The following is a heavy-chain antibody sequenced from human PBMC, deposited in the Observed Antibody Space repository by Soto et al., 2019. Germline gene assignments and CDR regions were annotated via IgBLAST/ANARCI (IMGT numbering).Heavy chain of an antibody. J-gene: IGHJ4*02. V-gene: IGHV1-8*01. CDR2: MNPKSGHT. CDR3: ARRIPDGKFDS. CDR1: GHSYIDSS. Sequence: SVTVSSKASGHSYIDSSMNWVRQAPGQGLEWMGWMNPKSGHTAHAQKSQGRVTLTRDTSINTVYMELSSLTSGDTAVYFCARRIPDGKFDSWGQGNPVTVS. D-gene: IGHD1-1*01.